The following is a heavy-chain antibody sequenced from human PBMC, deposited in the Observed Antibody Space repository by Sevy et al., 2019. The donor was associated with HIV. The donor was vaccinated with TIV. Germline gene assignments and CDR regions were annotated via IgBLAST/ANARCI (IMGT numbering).Heavy chain of an antibody. CDR1: GFTFSSYA. Sequence: GGSLRLSCAASGFTFSSYAMNWVRQAPGKGLEWVSSISGSGSFTYYADSVKGNFTISRDNSKNTLYLQMTSLRAEDTAVYYCAKEGQGEYYDSSGSFDYWGQGTLVTVSS. D-gene: IGHD3-22*01. V-gene: IGHV3-23*01. J-gene: IGHJ4*02. CDR2: ISGSGSFT. CDR3: AKEGQGEYYDSSGSFDY.